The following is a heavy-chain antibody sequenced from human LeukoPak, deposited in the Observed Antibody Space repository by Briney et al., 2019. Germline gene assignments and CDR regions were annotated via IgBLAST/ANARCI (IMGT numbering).Heavy chain of an antibody. Sequence: GGSLRLSCAASGFTFSSYWMSWVRQAPGKGLEWGANIKQDGSEKYYVDSVKGRFTISRDNAKNSLYLQMNSLRAEDTAVYYCARAYYYGSGSRYYYYYMDVWGKGTTVTVSS. CDR3: ARAYYYGSGSRYYYYYMDV. V-gene: IGHV3-7*04. CDR2: IKQDGSEK. D-gene: IGHD3-10*01. J-gene: IGHJ6*03. CDR1: GFTFSSYW.